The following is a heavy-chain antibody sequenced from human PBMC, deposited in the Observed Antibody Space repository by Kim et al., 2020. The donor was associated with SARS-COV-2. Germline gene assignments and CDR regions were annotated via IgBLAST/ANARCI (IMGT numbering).Heavy chain of an antibody. CDR3: ARIYDGGDY. V-gene: IGHV3-11*01. Sequence: NYEDSVKGRFTNSRENAKNSLYLQMNSLRADEPAVYYCARIYDGGDYWGQGTLVTVSS. D-gene: IGHD5-12*01. J-gene: IGHJ4*02.